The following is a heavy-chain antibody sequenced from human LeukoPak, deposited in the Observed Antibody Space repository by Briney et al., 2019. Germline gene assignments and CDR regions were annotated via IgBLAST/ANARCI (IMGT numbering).Heavy chain of an antibody. Sequence: GGSLRLSCAASGFTVSSNYMSWVRQAPGKGLEWVSAISGSGGSTYYADSVKGRFTISRDNAKNTLYLQMNSLRAEDTAVYYCARVLQGEWFFDYWGQGTLVTVSS. CDR1: GFTVSSNY. J-gene: IGHJ4*02. CDR2: ISGSGGST. D-gene: IGHD3-3*01. V-gene: IGHV3-23*01. CDR3: ARVLQGEWFFDY.